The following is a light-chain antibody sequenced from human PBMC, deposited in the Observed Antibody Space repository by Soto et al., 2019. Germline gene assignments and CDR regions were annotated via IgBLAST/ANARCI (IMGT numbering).Light chain of an antibody. V-gene: IGKV3-20*01. CDR2: ATS. J-gene: IGKJ1*01. CDR1: QSVATKY. Sequence: DILLTQSPGTLSLSPGERATLSCRASQSVATKYFAWYQQKPGQSPRLLLYATSTRATAIPDRFSGSGSGTDFTLTIDRLEPEDFAVYYCQQYERSPWTFGQGTKVEIK. CDR3: QQYERSPWT.